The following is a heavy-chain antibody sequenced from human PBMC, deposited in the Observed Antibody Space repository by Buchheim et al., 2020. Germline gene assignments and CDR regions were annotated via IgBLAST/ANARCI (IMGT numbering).Heavy chain of an antibody. CDR1: GFTFSSYG. D-gene: IGHD3-22*01. CDR2: IRYDGSNK. CDR3: AKDQYYYDSSGDMDV. V-gene: IGHV3-30*02. Sequence: QVQLVESGGGVVQPGRSLRLSCAASGFTFSSYGMHWVRQAPGKGLEWVAFIRYDGSNKYYADSVKGRFTISRDNSKNTLYLQMNSLRAEDTAVYYCAKDQYYYDSSGDMDVWGQGTT. J-gene: IGHJ6*02.